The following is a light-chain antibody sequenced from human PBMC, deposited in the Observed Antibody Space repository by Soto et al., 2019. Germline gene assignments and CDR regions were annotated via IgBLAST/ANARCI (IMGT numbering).Light chain of an antibody. CDR1: QGIRND. J-gene: IGKJ2*01. Sequence: AIQMTQSPSSLSASVGDRVTITCRASQGIRNDLGWYQQKPGTAPKPLIYAASNLQSGVPSRFSASGSGTDFTLTISTLQPEDFATYYCLQDYRYPRTFGQGTKLEMK. V-gene: IGKV1-6*01. CDR3: LQDYRYPRT. CDR2: AAS.